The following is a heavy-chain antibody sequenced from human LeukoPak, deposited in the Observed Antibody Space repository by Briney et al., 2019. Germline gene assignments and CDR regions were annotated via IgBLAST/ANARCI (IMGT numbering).Heavy chain of an antibody. J-gene: IGHJ6*02. CDR2: ISAYNGNT. V-gene: IGHV1-18*01. CDR3: ARDGGYSYGITYYYYYGMDV. Sequence: ASVKVSCKASGYTFTSYGISWVRQAPGQGLEWMGWISAYNGNTNYAQKLQGRVTMTTDTSTSTAYMELRSLRSDDTAVYYCARDGGYSYGITYYYYYGMDVWGQGTTVTVSS. D-gene: IGHD5-18*01. CDR1: GYTFTSYG.